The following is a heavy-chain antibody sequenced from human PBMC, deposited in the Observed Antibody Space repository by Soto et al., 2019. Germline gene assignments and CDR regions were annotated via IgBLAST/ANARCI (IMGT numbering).Heavy chain of an antibody. J-gene: IGHJ3*02. V-gene: IGHV4-4*02. D-gene: IGHD6-13*01. CDR2: IYHSGST. CDR1: GGSISSSNW. CDR3: ARVRGLAAQNSSSGMSCEI. Sequence: SETLSLTCAVSGGSISSSNWWSWVRQPPGKGLEWIGEIYHSGSTNYNPSLKSRVTISVDKSKNQFSLKLSSVTAADTAVYYCARVRGLAAQNSSSGMSCEIWGQGTMVTVSS.